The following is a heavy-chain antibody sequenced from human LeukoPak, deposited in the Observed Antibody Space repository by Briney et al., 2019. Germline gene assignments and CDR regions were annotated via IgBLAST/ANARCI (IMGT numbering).Heavy chain of an antibody. J-gene: IGHJ4*02. CDR1: GFTFSSYA. D-gene: IGHD3-10*01. CDR3: GRGYGSGSYYHDY. CDR2: ISGSGGST. V-gene: IGHV3-23*01. Sequence: PGGSLRLSCAASGFTFSSYAMSWVRQAPGKGLEWVSAISGSGGSTYYADSVKGRFTISRDNSKNTLYLQMNSLRSDDTAVYYCGRGYGSGSYYHDYWGQGTLVTVSS.